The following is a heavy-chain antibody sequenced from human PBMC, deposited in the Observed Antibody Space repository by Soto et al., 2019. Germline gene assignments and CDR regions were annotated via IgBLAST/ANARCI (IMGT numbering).Heavy chain of an antibody. V-gene: IGHV3-23*01. CDR3: VKVLGSWYFDY. CDR2: VTGSSGAA. J-gene: IGHJ4*02. D-gene: IGHD6-13*01. Sequence: GGSLRLSCTASGFTFSNYAMNWVRQAPGSGLEWVSAVTGSSGAAYYADSVKGRFTVSRDNSKNTLYLQMNSLRAEDTAVYYCVKVLGSWYFDYWGQGALVTVSS. CDR1: GFTFSNYA.